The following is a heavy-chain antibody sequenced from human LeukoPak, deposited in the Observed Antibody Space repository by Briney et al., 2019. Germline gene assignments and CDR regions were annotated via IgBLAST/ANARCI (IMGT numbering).Heavy chain of an antibody. J-gene: IGHJ4*02. V-gene: IGHV5-51*01. CDR3: ARQSRDGSKNRGYYFDY. Sequence: GESLQISSQVSGFIFTNYWIGWVRQMPAKGLESMGLIYPADSDTTYSPSFQGQVTISADRSISTVYLQWSSLKASDTAMYYCARQSRDGSKNRGYYFDYWGQGTLVTVSS. D-gene: IGHD3-10*01. CDR2: IYPADSDT. CDR1: GFIFTNYW.